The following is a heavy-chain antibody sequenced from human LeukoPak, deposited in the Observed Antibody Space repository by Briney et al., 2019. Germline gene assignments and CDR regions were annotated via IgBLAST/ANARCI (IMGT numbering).Heavy chain of an antibody. J-gene: IGHJ4*02. Sequence: GRSLRLSCAASGFTFSSYAMHWVRQAPGKGLEWVAVISYDGSNKYYADSVKGRFTISRDNSKNTLYLQMNSLRAEDTAVYYCARDLEKGASYWGQGTLVTVSS. V-gene: IGHV3-30-3*01. D-gene: IGHD1-26*01. CDR2: ISYDGSNK. CDR1: GFTFSSYA. CDR3: ARDLEKGASY.